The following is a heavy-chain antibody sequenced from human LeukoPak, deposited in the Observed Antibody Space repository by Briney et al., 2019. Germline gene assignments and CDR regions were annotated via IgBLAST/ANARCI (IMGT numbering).Heavy chain of an antibody. V-gene: IGHV1-2*02. CDR2: INANSGGI. CDR1: GYIFTAYY. CDR3: ARGEIDGPDFDQ. D-gene: IGHD5-24*01. Sequence: ASVKVSCKASGYIFTAYYMHWVRQAPGQGLEWMGWINANSGGINYAQKFQGRVTMTRDTSITTAYMEVSGLRSDDTAVYFCARGEIDGPDFDQWGQGTLVTVSS. J-gene: IGHJ4*02.